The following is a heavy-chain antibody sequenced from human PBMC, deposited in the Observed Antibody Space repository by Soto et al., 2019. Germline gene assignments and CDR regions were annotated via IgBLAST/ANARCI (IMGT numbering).Heavy chain of an antibody. Sequence: QVQLVESGGGVVQPGRSLRLSCAASGFTFSSYGMHWVRQAPGKGLEWVAVISYDGSNKYYADSVKGRFTISRDNSKKTLYMEMNSLRAEDTAVDYWAKESCGGRDGDFDLWGRGTLVTVSS. D-gene: IGHD2-15*01. CDR3: AKESCGGRDGDFDL. J-gene: IGHJ2*01. CDR2: ISYDGSNK. V-gene: IGHV3-30*18. CDR1: GFTFSSYG.